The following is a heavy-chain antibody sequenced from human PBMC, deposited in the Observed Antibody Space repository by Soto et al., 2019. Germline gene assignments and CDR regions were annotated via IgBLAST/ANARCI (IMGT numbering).Heavy chain of an antibody. Sequence: QVQLQESGPRLVKPSETLSLTCTVSGDSMTKYYWSWIRQAAGKGLEWIGRVYTSGSTNYNPSLKSRVTMSIDTSNNHFSLTLKSVTAADTAVYYCARMVGAAYYFDFWGQGALVTVS. J-gene: IGHJ4*02. CDR2: VYTSGST. CDR3: ARMVGAAYYFDF. D-gene: IGHD1-26*01. CDR1: GDSMTKYY. V-gene: IGHV4-4*07.